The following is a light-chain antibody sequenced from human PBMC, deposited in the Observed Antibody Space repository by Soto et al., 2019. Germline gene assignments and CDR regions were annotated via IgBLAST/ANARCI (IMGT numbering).Light chain of an antibody. CDR2: GAS. J-gene: IGKJ1*01. CDR3: QQYGSSGT. CDR1: QSVSSRF. V-gene: IGKV3-20*01. Sequence: EIVLTQSPGTLSLSPGERATLSCRASQSVSSRFLAWYQQKPGQAPRLLMYGASNRATGIPDRLSGTGSGTDFTLTISRLEPEDFAVYYCQQYGSSGTFGQGTKVDIK.